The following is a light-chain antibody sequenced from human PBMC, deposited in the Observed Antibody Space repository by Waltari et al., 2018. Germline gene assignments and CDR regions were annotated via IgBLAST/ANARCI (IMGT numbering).Light chain of an antibody. V-gene: IGLV1-47*01. J-gene: IGLJ2*01. Sequence: QSVLTQPPSASGTPGQRVTISCSGSSSNIGTYYVYWYHQLPGTAPQLLIYRTNQRPSGVPDRFSGSKSGTSASLAISGLRSEDEADYYCAVWDDSLTGQVIFGGGTKLTVL. CDR1: SSNIGTYY. CDR3: AVWDDSLTGQVI. CDR2: RTN.